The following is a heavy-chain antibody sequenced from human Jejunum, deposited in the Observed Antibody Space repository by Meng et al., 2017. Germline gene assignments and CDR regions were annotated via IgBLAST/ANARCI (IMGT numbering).Heavy chain of an antibody. Sequence: QLRLQGPGPWLVKPSWTLSLTCTVSGVSPPAPFYWTWIRQAPGKGLEWIGEVWPSGATYYNPSLSSRITISIDTSNNQFSLEVAFLTAADTAVYYCARAIRERYFDSWGQGTLVTVFS. D-gene: IGHD1-14*01. CDR2: VWPSGAT. CDR3: ARAIRERYFDS. CDR1: GVSPPAPFY. V-gene: IGHV4-4*02. J-gene: IGHJ4*02.